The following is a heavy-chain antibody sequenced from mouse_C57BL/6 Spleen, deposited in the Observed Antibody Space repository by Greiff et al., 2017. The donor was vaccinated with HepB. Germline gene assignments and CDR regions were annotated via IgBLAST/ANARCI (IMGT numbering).Heavy chain of an antibody. CDR1: GCTFTSYW. V-gene: IGHV1-53*01. D-gene: IGHD2-2*01. CDR2: INPSNGGT. J-gene: IGHJ3*01. Sequence: QVQLQQPGTELVKPGASVKLSCKASGCTFTSYWMHWVKQRPGQGLGWIGNINPSNGGTNYNEKFKSKATLTVDKSSSTAYMQLRSLTSEDSAVYDCARDGYETGAWFAYWGQGTLVTVSA. CDR3: ARDGYETGAWFAY.